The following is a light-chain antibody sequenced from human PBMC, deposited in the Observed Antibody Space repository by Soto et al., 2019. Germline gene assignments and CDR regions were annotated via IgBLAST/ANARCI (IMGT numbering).Light chain of an antibody. V-gene: IGKV1-5*01. CDR3: QQYISCSPLT. CDR2: AAS. J-gene: IGKJ4*01. Sequence: DIQMTQSPSTLSASVGDRVTITCRASQSISRWLAWYQQKPGTAPKVLISAASSLESGVPSRFSGSGSGTEFTLTISGLQPDDFATYYCQQYISCSPLTLGGGTKVEIK. CDR1: QSISRW.